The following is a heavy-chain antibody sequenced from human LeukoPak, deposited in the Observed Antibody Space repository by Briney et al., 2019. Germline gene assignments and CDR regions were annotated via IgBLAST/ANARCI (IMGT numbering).Heavy chain of an antibody. CDR1: GFTFSRYA. CDR2: ILDSGYST. V-gene: IGHV3-23*01. Sequence: PGGSLRLSCAASGFTFSRYAMSWVRQAPGKGLEWDSGILDSGYSTYYANSVKGRFTISRDNSNNTLYLQMNSLRAEDTAVYYCAKLGGHPLHNYYVGVRGKGTTVAVSS. J-gene: IGHJ6*03. CDR3: AKLGGHPLHNYYVGV. D-gene: IGHD3-16*01.